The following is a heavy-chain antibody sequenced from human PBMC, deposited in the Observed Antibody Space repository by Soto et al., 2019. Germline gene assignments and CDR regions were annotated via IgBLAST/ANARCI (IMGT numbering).Heavy chain of an antibody. V-gene: IGHV1-3*01. Sequence: QVQLVQSGAEVKKPGASVKVSCKASGYTFTSYAMHWVRQAPGQRLEWMGWINAGNGNTKYSQKFQGRVTITRDTSASTAYRELSSLRSEDTAVYYCARTDYSSGWYERSADYYGMDVWGQGTTVTVSS. CDR2: INAGNGNT. CDR1: GYTFTSYA. J-gene: IGHJ6*02. D-gene: IGHD6-13*01. CDR3: ARTDYSSGWYERSADYYGMDV.